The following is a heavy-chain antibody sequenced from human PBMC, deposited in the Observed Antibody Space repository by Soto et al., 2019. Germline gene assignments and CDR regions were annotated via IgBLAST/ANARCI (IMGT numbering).Heavy chain of an antibody. CDR3: ARDPYGVVAPAMV. J-gene: IGHJ4*02. V-gene: IGHV1-69*08. CDR2: ITPILGTA. D-gene: IGHD2-21*02. Sequence: QVQLVQSGAEVKKPGSSVKVSCKASGGTFSSSTISWVRQAPGQGLEWMGRITPILGTANYAQKFQGRVTITADESTSIAYMEVRSLRSEDTAVYYCARDPYGVVAPAMVWGQGSLVTVSS. CDR1: GGTFSSST.